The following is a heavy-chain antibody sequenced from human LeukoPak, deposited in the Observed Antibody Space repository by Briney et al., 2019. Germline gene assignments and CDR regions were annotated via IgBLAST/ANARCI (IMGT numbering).Heavy chain of an antibody. CDR2: IWSDATEK. CDR3: AKDAQRGFDYSNSLEY. D-gene: IGHD4-11*01. Sequence: PGRSLRLSCAASGFTYSHYGMHWVRQAPGKGLEWVAVIWSDATEKYYGDAAKGRFTISRDNSRNTLYLQMNSLRVEDTAVYYCAKDAQRGFDYSNSLEYWGQGTLVTVSS. V-gene: IGHV3-33*06. J-gene: IGHJ4*02. CDR1: GFTYSHYG.